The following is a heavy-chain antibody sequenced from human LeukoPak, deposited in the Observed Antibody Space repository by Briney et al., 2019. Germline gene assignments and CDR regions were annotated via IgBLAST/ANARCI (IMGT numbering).Heavy chain of an antibody. CDR2: INPSGGST. CDR3: ARDDSSSFRGAEYFQH. Sequence: ASVKVSCKASGYTFTSYYMHWVRQAPGQGLEWMGIINPSGGSTSYAQKFQGRVTMTRDTSTSTVYMELSSLRSEDTAVYYCARDDSSSFRGAEYFQHWGQGTLVTVSS. J-gene: IGHJ1*01. V-gene: IGHV1-46*01. D-gene: IGHD6-13*01. CDR1: GYTFTSYY.